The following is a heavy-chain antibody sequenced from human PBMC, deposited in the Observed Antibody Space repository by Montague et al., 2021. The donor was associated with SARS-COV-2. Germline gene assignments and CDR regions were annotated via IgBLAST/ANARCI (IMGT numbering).Heavy chain of an antibody. Sequence: SETLSLTCSILGRCTGGHNWSSLRQNSRQELEWIGHIHYSRSNTYSPSFKSRVTISIDTPKNQFSLKLSSVTAADTAVYFCARADRRSPDTTHLYYYKGMDLWGQGTTVTASS. V-gene: IGHV4-59*11. CDR1: GRCTGGHN. CDR2: IHYSRSN. D-gene: IGHD2-15*01. CDR3: ARADRRSPDTTHLYYYKGMDL. J-gene: IGHJ6*02.